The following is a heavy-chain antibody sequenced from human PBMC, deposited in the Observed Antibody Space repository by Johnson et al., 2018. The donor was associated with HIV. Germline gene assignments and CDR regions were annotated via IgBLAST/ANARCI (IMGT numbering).Heavy chain of an antibody. CDR3: AREKGAKGSSPSAFDI. D-gene: IGHD6-13*01. CDR1: GFTFSSYD. V-gene: IGHV3-13*01. J-gene: IGHJ3*02. CDR2: IGTAGDT. Sequence: VQLVESGGGLVQPGGSLRLSCAASGFTFSSYDMHWVRQATGKGLEWVSAIGTAGDTYYADSVKGRFTISRDNSKNSLYLQMNSLRAEDTAVYYCAREKGAKGSSPSAFDIWDQGTMVTVSS.